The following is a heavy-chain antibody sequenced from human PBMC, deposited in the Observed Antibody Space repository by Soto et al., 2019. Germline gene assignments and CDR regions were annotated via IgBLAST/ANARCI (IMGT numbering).Heavy chain of an antibody. CDR2: ISGSGGST. J-gene: IGHJ3*02. CDR3: AREYGDYNAFDI. D-gene: IGHD4-17*01. Sequence: GGSLRLSCAASGFTFSSYAMSWVRQAPGKGLEWVSAISGSGGSTYYADSVKGRFTISRDNSKNTLYLQMDSLRAEDTAVYYCAREYGDYNAFDIWGQGTMVTVSS. V-gene: IGHV3-23*01. CDR1: GFTFSSYA.